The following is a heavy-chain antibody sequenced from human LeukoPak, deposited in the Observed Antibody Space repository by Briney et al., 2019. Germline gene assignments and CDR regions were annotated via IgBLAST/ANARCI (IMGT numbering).Heavy chain of an antibody. Sequence: QSGGSLRLSCATSGFTFSSYGMHWVRQAPGKGLEWVAFIRYDGSNKYYADSVKGRFTISRDNSRNTLHLQMNSLRAEDTAVYYCAKNIAIDGRAFDPWGQGTLVTVSS. CDR2: IRYDGSNK. D-gene: IGHD3-9*01. V-gene: IGHV3-30*02. CDR1: GFTFSSYG. J-gene: IGHJ5*02. CDR3: AKNIAIDGRAFDP.